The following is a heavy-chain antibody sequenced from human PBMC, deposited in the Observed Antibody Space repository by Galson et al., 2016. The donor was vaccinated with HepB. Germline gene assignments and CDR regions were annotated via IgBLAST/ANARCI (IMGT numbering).Heavy chain of an antibody. CDR3: ARDMADTTTVTVYFDY. CDR1: GFTFSGYS. D-gene: IGHD5-18*01. J-gene: IGHJ4*02. V-gene: IGHV3-48*02. Sequence: SLRLSCAASGFTFSGYSMNWVRQAPGKGLEWLSYISTSSSTKYYADSVKGRFTISRDNAKNSLSLQMNSLRDEDTAVYYCARDMADTTTVTVYFDYWGQGTLVSVSS. CDR2: ISTSSSTK.